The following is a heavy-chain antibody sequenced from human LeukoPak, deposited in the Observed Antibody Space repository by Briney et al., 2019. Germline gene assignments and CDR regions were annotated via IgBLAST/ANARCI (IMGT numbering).Heavy chain of an antibody. D-gene: IGHD3-10*01. CDR2: INHSGST. Sequence: KPSETLSLTCAVYGGSFSGYYWSWIRQPPGKGLEWIGEINHSGSTNYNPSLKSRVTISVDTSKNQFSLKLSSVTAADTAVYYCARGVRPGYYYGSGSYWGPNWFDPWGQGTLVTVSS. CDR1: GGSFSGYY. CDR3: ARGVRPGYYYGSGSYWGPNWFDP. J-gene: IGHJ5*02. V-gene: IGHV4-34*01.